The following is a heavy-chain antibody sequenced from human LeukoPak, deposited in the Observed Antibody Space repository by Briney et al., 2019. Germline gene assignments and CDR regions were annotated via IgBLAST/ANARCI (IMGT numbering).Heavy chain of an antibody. J-gene: IGHJ6*03. CDR3: ARRESSYQNYYYYYYHMDV. Sequence: PGGSLRLSCAASGFTFDDYGMSWVRQAPGKGLEWVSDINWNGDSTGYADSVKGRFTISRDNAKNSLYLQMNSLRAEDTALYYCARRESSYQNYYYYYYHMDVWGKGTTVTVSS. V-gene: IGHV3-20*04. CDR1: GFTFDDYG. D-gene: IGHD3-16*02. CDR2: INWNGDST.